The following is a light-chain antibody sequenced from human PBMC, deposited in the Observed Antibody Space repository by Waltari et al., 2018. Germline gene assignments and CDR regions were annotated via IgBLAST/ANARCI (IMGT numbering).Light chain of an antibody. CDR2: KAS. CDR3: QQYNSYSPRT. Sequence: DIQMTQSPSTLSASVGDRVTITCRASQSISSWLAWYQQKPGKAPKLLIYKASSLESGVPSRFSGIGSGTEFTLTISSLQPDDFATYYCQQYNSYSPRTFGQGTKVEIK. V-gene: IGKV1-5*03. CDR1: QSISSW. J-gene: IGKJ1*01.